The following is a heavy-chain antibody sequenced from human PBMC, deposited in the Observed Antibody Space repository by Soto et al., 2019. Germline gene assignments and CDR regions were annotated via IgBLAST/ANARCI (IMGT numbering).Heavy chain of an antibody. D-gene: IGHD5-12*01. Sequence: QVQLQESGPGLVKPSQTLSLTCTVSGGSISSGDHYWSWIRQPPGKGLEWIGYIFSSGSTYYNPSLRSRLTISVDTSKNQFSLKLTSVAAADTAVYYCARDGNSGYHLYYFDIWGQGTLVTVSS. CDR3: ARDGNSGYHLYYFDI. CDR1: GGSISSGDHY. CDR2: IFSSGST. J-gene: IGHJ4*02. V-gene: IGHV4-30-4*01.